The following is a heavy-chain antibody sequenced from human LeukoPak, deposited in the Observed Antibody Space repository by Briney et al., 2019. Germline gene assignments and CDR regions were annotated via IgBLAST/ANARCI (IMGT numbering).Heavy chain of an antibody. CDR1: GYSISSSNW. V-gene: IGHV4-28*01. CDR2: IHYSGSA. Sequence: SETLSLTCGVSGYSISSSNWWGWIRQPPGKGLEWIGYIHYSGSAYYNPSLKSPVTMSVDTSKNQFSLKLNSVTAVDTAVYYCASRMYGSSGRYFHHWGQGTLVTVSS. CDR3: ASRMYGSSGRYFHH. D-gene: IGHD6-13*01. J-gene: IGHJ1*01.